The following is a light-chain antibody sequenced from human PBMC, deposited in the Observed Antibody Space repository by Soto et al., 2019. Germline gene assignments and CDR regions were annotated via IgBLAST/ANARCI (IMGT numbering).Light chain of an antibody. Sequence: EIVMTQSPATLSVSPGERATLSCWASQNINNNLAWYQHKPGQPPRLLIYGASTRTTGIPARFSGSGSGTEFTLTISSLQSEDFALYYCQQYNNWPPLYTFGQGTKLEIK. J-gene: IGKJ2*01. CDR2: GAS. CDR3: QQYNNWPPLYT. V-gene: IGKV3-15*01. CDR1: QNINNN.